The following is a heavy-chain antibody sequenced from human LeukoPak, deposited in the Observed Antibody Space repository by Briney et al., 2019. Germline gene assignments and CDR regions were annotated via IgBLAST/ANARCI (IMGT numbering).Heavy chain of an antibody. CDR1: GFTFSGYA. J-gene: IGHJ4*02. CDR3: AKGRYYGSGKWGYFEY. D-gene: IGHD3-10*01. CDR2: ISGSGGST. V-gene: IGHV3-23*01. Sequence: GGSLRLSCAASGFTFSGYAMSWVRQAPGKGLGWVSGISGSGGSTYYADSVKGRLTISRDNSKNTLYLQMNSLRAEDTAVYYCAKGRYYGSGKWGYFEYWGQGTLVTVSS.